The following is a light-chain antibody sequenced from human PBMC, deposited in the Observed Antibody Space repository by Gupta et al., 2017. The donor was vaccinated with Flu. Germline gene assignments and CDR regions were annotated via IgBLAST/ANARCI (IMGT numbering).Light chain of an antibody. CDR3: QQHNNWPTWR. J-gene: IGKJ1*01. Sequence: EIVMTQSPATLSVSPGERATLSCRASQSVSSNLAWYQQKPGQAPRLLIYGASTRDTGIPARFSGSGLGKEFPLTISSRQSEDFAVYYCQQHNNWPTWRFGQGTKVEIK. V-gene: IGKV3-15*01. CDR2: GAS. CDR1: QSVSSN.